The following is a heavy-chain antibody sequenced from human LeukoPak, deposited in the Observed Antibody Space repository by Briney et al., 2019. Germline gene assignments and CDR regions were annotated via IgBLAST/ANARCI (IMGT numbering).Heavy chain of an antibody. CDR3: TTDNRQWLVIPQYYFDY. V-gene: IGHV3-15*01. J-gene: IGHJ4*02. Sequence: PGGSLRLFCAASGFTFTYAWMTWVRQAPGKGLEWVGRIKSKTDGGTTDYAAPVKGRFTISRDDSKNTLYLQMNSLKTEDTAVYYCTTDNRQWLVIPQYYFDYWGQGTLVTVSS. D-gene: IGHD6-19*01. CDR2: IKSKTDGGTT. CDR1: GFTFTYAW.